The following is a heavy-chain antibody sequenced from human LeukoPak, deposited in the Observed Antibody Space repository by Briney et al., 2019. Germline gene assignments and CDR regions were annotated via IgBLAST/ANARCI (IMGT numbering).Heavy chain of an antibody. CDR3: ARDVGILTGYWYFDY. CDR2: ISTYNGDT. J-gene: IGHJ4*02. CDR1: GYIFTSYG. Sequence: ASVKVSCKASGYIFTSYGITWVRQAPGQGLEWMGWISTYNGDTNYAQNLQGRVTMTTDTSTSTAYMELRSLRSDDTAVYYCARDVGILTGYWYFDYWGQGTLVTVSS. D-gene: IGHD3-9*01. V-gene: IGHV1-18*01.